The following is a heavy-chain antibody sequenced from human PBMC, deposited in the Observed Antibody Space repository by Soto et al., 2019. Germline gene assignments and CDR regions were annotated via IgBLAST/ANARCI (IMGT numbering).Heavy chain of an antibody. J-gene: IGHJ6*02. V-gene: IGHV1-69*11. Sequence: QVPLVQSGAEVKKPGSSVKVSCKASGGTFSSYAISWVRQAPGQGLEWMGGGIPILGTSSYAQKFQGRCTITADDSTSTAYMELSSLRSEDTAVYYCPRDRFCSGPICSYYYRLDVWGQGTTVTVSS. CDR3: PRDRFCSGPICSYYYRLDV. D-gene: IGHD2-15*01. CDR2: GIPILGTS. CDR1: GGTFSSYA.